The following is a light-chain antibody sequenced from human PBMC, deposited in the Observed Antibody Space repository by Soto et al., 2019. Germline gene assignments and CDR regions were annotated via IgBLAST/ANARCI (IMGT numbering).Light chain of an antibody. CDR2: GAS. Sequence: ESVLTQSPGTLSLSPGERATLSCRASQSVSSNYLAWYQQKPGQAPRLLIYGASRRATGIPARFSGSGSGTDFTLTINSLEPEDFAVYYCQQRNVWPPITFGQGTRLEI. CDR1: QSVSSNY. CDR3: QQRNVWPPIT. J-gene: IGKJ5*01. V-gene: IGKV3D-20*02.